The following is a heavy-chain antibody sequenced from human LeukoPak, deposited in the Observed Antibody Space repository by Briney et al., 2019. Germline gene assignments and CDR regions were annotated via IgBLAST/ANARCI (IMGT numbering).Heavy chain of an antibody. CDR1: GYTLTELS. Sequence: ASVTVSCKVSGYTLTELSMHWVRQAPGKGLEWMGGFDPEDGETIYAQKFQGRVTMTEDTSTDTAYMELSSLRSEDTAVYYCATGGIGYYDSTWFDPWGQGTLVTVSS. V-gene: IGHV1-24*01. J-gene: IGHJ5*02. D-gene: IGHD3-22*01. CDR2: FDPEDGET. CDR3: ATGGIGYYDSTWFDP.